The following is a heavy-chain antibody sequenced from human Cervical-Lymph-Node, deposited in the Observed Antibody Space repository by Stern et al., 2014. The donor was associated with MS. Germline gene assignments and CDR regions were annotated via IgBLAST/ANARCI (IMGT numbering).Heavy chain of an antibody. CDR1: GFSLNTSGMC. V-gene: IGHV2-70*01. J-gene: IGHJ4*02. CDR2: IHWDDDK. CDR3: ARPPLLNGDIHGFDY. D-gene: IGHD2-8*01. Sequence: QVTLRASGPALVKPTQTLTLTCTFSGFSLNTSGMCVSWIRQPPGKALEWLVLIHWDDDKYYSTSLKTRLTISKDTSKNQVVLTMTNMDPVDTATYYCARPPLLNGDIHGFDYWGQGTLVTVSS.